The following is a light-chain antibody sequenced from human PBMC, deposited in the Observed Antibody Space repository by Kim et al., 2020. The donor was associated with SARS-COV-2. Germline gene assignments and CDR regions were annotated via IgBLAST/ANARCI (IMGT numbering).Light chain of an antibody. CDR3: SLNYAGGRM. CDR1: TGPVTSNQW. V-gene: IGLV7-46*01. Sequence: QAVVTQEPSLTVSPGGTVTLTCGSNTGPVTSNQWPYWVQQKPGQVPRTLIYDTNNKHSWTTARFSGSLFGGKAALTLSGAQPDDEADYYCSLNYAGGRMFGGGTQLTVL. J-gene: IGLJ3*02. CDR2: DTN.